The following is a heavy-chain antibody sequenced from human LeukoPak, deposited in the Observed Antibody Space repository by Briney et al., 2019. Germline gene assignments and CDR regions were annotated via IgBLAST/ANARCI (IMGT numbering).Heavy chain of an antibody. J-gene: IGHJ4*02. Sequence: PGRSLRLSCAASGFSFSRYGMHWVRQAPGEGLEWVGVIWYDGTKQYYADSVKGRFTISRDNSKNTLDLHMNRLGVEDTAVYYCARDGSDWSFDYWGQGTLVTVSS. V-gene: IGHV3-33*01. CDR2: IWYDGTKQ. CDR1: GFSFSRYG. D-gene: IGHD6-19*01. CDR3: ARDGSDWSFDY.